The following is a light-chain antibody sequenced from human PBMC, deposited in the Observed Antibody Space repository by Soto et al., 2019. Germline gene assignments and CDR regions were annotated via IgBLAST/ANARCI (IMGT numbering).Light chain of an antibody. Sequence: EIVLTQSPAILSLSPGERATLSCRASQSISTYLSWYQQRPGQAPRLLVYDASKRATDIPARFSGSGSGTDFTLTISSLEPEDFAVYYCQLRSNWPPTWTFGPGTKVEIE. CDR1: QSISTY. CDR3: QLRSNWPPTWT. J-gene: IGKJ1*01. CDR2: DAS. V-gene: IGKV3-11*01.